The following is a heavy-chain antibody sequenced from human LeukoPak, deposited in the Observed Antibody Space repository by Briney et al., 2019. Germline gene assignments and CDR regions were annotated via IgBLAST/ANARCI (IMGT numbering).Heavy chain of an antibody. D-gene: IGHD7-27*01. CDR2: ISHTGTTI. CDR3: ARGHWGLDS. CDR1: GFTFSDHY. J-gene: IGHJ4*02. Sequence: GGSLRLSCAASGFTFSDHYMTWIRQGPGKGLEWASYISHTGTTIYYADSVKGRFTLSRDNARNSLYLQMNSLRAEDTAVYYCARGHWGLDSWGQGTLVSVSS. V-gene: IGHV3-11*04.